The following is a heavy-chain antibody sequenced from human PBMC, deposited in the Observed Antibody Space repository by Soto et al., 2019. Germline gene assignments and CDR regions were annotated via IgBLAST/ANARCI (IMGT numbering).Heavy chain of an antibody. CDR1: GYTFAGYG. Sequence: ASVKVSCKASGYTFAGYGINWVRQAPGQGLEWMGWISGYNGNTKYAQKFRGRVTMTTDTSTSTAYMELRSLRSDDTALYYCARDGIAARPTPDYWGQGTLVTVSS. V-gene: IGHV1-18*01. D-gene: IGHD6-6*01. J-gene: IGHJ4*02. CDR2: ISGYNGNT. CDR3: ARDGIAARPTPDY.